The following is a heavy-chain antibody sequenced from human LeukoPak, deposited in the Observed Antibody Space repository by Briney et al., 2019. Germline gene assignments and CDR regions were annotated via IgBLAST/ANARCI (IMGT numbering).Heavy chain of an antibody. V-gene: IGHV4-59*08. D-gene: IGHD1-7*01. J-gene: IGHJ4*02. Sequence: SETLSLTCTVSGGSISSYYWSWIRQPPGKGLEWIGYIYYSGSTNYNPSLRSRVTISVDTSKNQFSLKLSSVTAADTAVYYCARARKLAFDYWGQGTLVTVSS. CDR2: IYYSGST. CDR3: ARARKLAFDY. CDR1: GGSISSYY.